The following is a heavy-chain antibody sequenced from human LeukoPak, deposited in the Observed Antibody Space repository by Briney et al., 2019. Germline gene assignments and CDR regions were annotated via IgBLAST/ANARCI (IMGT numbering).Heavy chain of an antibody. CDR3: AKAANWGAFDI. Sequence: GGSLRLSCAASGFTLSRYSMNWVRQAPGKELEWVAVISYDGSNKYYADSLKGRFTISRDNSKNTLYLQMNSLRADDTAVYYCAKAANWGAFDIWGQGTMVTVSS. CDR2: ISYDGSNK. CDR1: GFTLSRYS. V-gene: IGHV3-30*18. D-gene: IGHD7-27*01. J-gene: IGHJ3*02.